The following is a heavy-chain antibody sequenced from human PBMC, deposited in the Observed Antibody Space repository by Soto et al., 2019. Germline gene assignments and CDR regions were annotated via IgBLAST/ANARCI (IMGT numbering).Heavy chain of an antibody. CDR3: ARGASGWYRGFDI. CDR2: IFNSVTT. D-gene: IGHD6-19*01. J-gene: IGHJ3*02. Sequence: QVQLQESGPGLVKPSETLSLTCSVSGGSISDYYWTWIRQTPGKGLEWIGYIFNSVTTNYNPSLKSRITISVDTSKNHFSLKMRSVTAADTAVYYCARGASGWYRGFDIWGQGPLVTVSS. CDR1: GGSISDYY. V-gene: IGHV4-59*01.